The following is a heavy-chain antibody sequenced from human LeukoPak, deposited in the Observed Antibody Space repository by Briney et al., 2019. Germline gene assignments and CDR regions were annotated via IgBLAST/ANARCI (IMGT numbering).Heavy chain of an antibody. J-gene: IGHJ3*02. D-gene: IGHD3-22*01. CDR2: IYYSGST. CDR1: GGSISSSSYY. Sequence: SGTLSLTCTVSGGSISSSSYYWGWIRQPPGKGLEWIGSIYYSGSTYYNPSLKSRVTISVDTSKNQFSLKLSSVTAADTAVYYCAREPNTMIVVVYHGDAFDIWGQGTMVTVSS. CDR3: AREPNTMIVVVYHGDAFDI. V-gene: IGHV4-39*02.